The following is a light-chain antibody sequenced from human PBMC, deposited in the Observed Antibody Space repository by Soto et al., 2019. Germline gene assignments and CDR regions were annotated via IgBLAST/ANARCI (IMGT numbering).Light chain of an antibody. J-gene: IGKJ4*01. CDR2: AAS. V-gene: IGKV1-39*01. CDR3: QQSHSTPLT. Sequence: DIQMTQSPSSLSASVGDRVTITCRASQSITRYLNWYQQRPGKAPKFLIYAASNLQSGVPSRFSGSGFGTDFTLPISSLQPEDFATYYCQQSHSTPLTFGGGTKVDIK. CDR1: QSITRY.